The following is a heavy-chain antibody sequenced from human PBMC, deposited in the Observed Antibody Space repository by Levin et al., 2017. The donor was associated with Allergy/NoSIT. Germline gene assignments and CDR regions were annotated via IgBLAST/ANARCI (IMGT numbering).Heavy chain of an antibody. J-gene: IGHJ4*02. Sequence: GGSLRLSCAASGFTFSSYSMSWVRQAPGKGLEWVSAISCAGDTTYYADSVKGRFSTSRDNSKNTLYLQMSSLRAEDTAIYYCAKEGVRYCIEGLCGWGQGTLVTVSS. D-gene: IGHD2-15*01. CDR2: ISCAGDTT. V-gene: IGHV3-23*01. CDR1: GFTFSSYS. CDR3: AKEGVRYCIEGLCG.